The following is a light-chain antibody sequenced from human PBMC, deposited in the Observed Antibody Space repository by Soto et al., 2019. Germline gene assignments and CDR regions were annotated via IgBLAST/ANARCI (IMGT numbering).Light chain of an antibody. V-gene: IGLV2-14*03. J-gene: IGLJ1*01. Sequence: QSALTQPASVSGSPGQSISISCTGTSSDVGGYNYVSWYQHQPGKAPKLVIFDVSGRPSGISNRFSGSKSGNTASLTISGLRPEDEADYYCSSYTYFNLYVFGTGTKVTVL. CDR2: DVS. CDR1: SSDVGGYNY. CDR3: SSYTYFNLYV.